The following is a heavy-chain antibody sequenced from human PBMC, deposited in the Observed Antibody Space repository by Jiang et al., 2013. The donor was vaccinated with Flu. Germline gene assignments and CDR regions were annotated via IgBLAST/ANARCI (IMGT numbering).Heavy chain of an antibody. D-gene: IGHD3-16*01. V-gene: IGHV1-18*01. CDR2: ISAYNGNT. CDR1: GYTFTSYG. Sequence: GAEVKKPGASVKVSCKASGYTFTSYGISWVRQAPGQGLEWMGWISAYNGNTNYAQKLQGRVTMTTDTSTSTAYMELRSLRSDDTAVYYCARSGYYDYVWGKGYYYGMDVWGQGTTVTVSS. CDR3: ARSGYYDYVWGKGYYYGMDV. J-gene: IGHJ6*02.